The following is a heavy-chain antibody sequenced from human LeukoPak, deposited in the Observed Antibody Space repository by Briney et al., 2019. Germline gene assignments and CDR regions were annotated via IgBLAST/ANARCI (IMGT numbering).Heavy chain of an antibody. Sequence: ASVTVSCKASGYTFTGYYMHWVRQAPGQGLEWMGWINPNSGGTNYAQKLQGRVTMTTDTSTSTVYMELSSLRSEDTAVYYCARDQDPYYYDFWSGFLELNWFDPWGQGTLVTVSS. V-gene: IGHV1-2*02. CDR2: INPNSGGT. CDR3: ARDQDPYYYDFWSGFLELNWFDP. D-gene: IGHD3-3*01. J-gene: IGHJ5*02. CDR1: GYTFTGYY.